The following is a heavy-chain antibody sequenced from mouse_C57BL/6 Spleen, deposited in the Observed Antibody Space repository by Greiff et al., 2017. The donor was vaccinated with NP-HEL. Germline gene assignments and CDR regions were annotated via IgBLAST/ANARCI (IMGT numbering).Heavy chain of an antibody. Sequence: EVQVVESGGGLVQPKGSLKLSCAASGFTFNTYAMHWVRQAPGKGLEWVARIRSKSSNYATYYADSVKDRFTISRDDSQSMLYLQMNNLKTEDTAMYYCMRDYSNSYYFDYWGQGTTLTVSS. CDR2: IRSKSSNYAT. CDR3: MRDYSNSYYFDY. V-gene: IGHV10-3*01. CDR1: GFTFNTYA. J-gene: IGHJ2*01. D-gene: IGHD2-5*01.